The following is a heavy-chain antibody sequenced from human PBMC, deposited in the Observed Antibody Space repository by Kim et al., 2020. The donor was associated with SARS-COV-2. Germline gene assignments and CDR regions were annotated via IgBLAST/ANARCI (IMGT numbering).Heavy chain of an antibody. J-gene: IGHJ4*02. CDR3: ARRPYSSGWYYFDL. CDR2: INSDGTTT. Sequence: GGSLRLSCAASGFTLSSYWMHWVRQAPGKGLEWVSRINSDGTTTNYADSVKGRFTISRDNRKNTMSLQMSSLRAEDTALYYCARRPYSSGWYYFDLWGQGTLVTVSS. D-gene: IGHD6-19*01. V-gene: IGHV3-74*01. CDR1: GFTLSSYW.